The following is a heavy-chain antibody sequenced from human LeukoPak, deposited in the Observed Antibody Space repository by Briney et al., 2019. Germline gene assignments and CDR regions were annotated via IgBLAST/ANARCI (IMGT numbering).Heavy chain of an antibody. D-gene: IGHD3-22*01. CDR1: GYTFISYG. CDR3: AREGGDSSGSYYGMDV. Sequence: ASVKVSCKASGYTFISYGINWVRQAPGQGLEWMGWISAYNGNTNYAQKLQGRVTMTTDTSTSTAYMELRSLRSDDTAVYYCAREGGDSSGSYYGMDVWGQGTTVTVSS. J-gene: IGHJ6*02. CDR2: ISAYNGNT. V-gene: IGHV1-18*01.